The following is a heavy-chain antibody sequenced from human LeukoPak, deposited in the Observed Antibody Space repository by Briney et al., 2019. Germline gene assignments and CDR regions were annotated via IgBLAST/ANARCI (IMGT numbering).Heavy chain of an antibody. CDR1: GYSISSGYF. J-gene: IGHJ5*02. D-gene: IGHD6-13*01. V-gene: IGHV4-38-2*02. CDR2: IYHSGST. CDR3: ARIYSSSWFLNWFDP. Sequence: SETLSLTCTVSGYSISSGYFWGWIRQPPGKGLECIGTIYHSGSTYYNPSPKSRVTISVDTSKNQFSLKLNSVTAADTAVYYCARIYSSSWFLNWFDPWGQGTLVTVSS.